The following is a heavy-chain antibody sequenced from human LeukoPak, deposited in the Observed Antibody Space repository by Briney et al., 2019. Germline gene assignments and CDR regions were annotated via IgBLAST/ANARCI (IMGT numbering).Heavy chain of an antibody. Sequence: GGSLRLSCAASGFTFSSYSMNWVRQAPGKGLEWASSISSSSSYIYYADSEKGRFTISRDNAKNSLYLQMNSLRAEDTAVYYCARDPWAATISDYWGQGTLVTVSS. J-gene: IGHJ4*02. CDR3: ARDPWAATISDY. V-gene: IGHV3-21*01. CDR1: GFTFSSYS. D-gene: IGHD5-12*01. CDR2: ISSSSSYI.